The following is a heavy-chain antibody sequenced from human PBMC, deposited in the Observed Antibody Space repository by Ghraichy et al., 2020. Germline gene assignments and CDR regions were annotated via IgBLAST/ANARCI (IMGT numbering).Heavy chain of an antibody. CDR1: GGTFSSYA. D-gene: IGHD2-2*01. J-gene: IGHJ5*02. CDR3: AASPDCSSTSCHQSMNWFDP. CDR2: IIPILGIA. V-gene: IGHV1-69*04. Sequence: SVKVSCKTSGGTFSSYAISWVRQAPGQGLEWMGRIIPILGIANYAQKFQGRVTITADKSTSTAYMELSSLRSEDTAVYYCAASPDCSSTSCHQSMNWFDPWGQGTLVTVSS.